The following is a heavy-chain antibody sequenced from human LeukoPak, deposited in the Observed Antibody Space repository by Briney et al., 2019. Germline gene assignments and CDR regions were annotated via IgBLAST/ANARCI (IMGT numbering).Heavy chain of an antibody. CDR3: ARHTKYYDILTGYQPLYYFEY. CDR1: GGSFSGYY. V-gene: IGHV4-34*01. CDR2: INHSGST. J-gene: IGHJ4*02. D-gene: IGHD3-9*01. Sequence: SETLSLTCAVYGGSFSGYYWSWIRQPPGKGLEWIGEINHSGSTNYNPSLKSRVTISVDTSKNQVSLKLSSVNAADPAVYYCARHTKYYDILTGYQPLYYFEYWGQGPLVTVSS.